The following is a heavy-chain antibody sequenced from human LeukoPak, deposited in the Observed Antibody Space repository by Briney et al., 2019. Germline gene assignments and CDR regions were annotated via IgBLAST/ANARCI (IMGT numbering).Heavy chain of an antibody. CDR3: AKDRGGIVVVTLDY. CDR1: GFTFSSYA. V-gene: IGHV3-30-3*01. Sequence: GRSLRLSCAASGFTFSSYAMHWVRQAPGKGLEWVAVISYDGSNKYYADSVKGRFTISRDNSTNTLYLQMNSLRAEDTAVYYCAKDRGGIVVVTLDYWGQGTLVTVSS. CDR2: ISYDGSNK. J-gene: IGHJ4*02. D-gene: IGHD2-2*01.